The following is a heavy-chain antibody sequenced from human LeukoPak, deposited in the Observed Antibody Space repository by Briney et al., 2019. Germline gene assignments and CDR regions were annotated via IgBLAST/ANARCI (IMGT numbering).Heavy chain of an antibody. CDR2: IYYSGST. J-gene: IGHJ4*02. V-gene: IGHV4-59*08. CDR3: ARHRKSNYYGSGSFDY. CDR1: GGSISSYY. Sequence: SETLSLTCTVSGGSISSYYWSWIRQPPGKGLEWIGYIYYSGSTNYNPSLKSRVTIPVDTSKNQFSLKLSSVTAADTAVYYCARHRKSNYYGSGSFDYWGQGTLVTVSS. D-gene: IGHD3-10*01.